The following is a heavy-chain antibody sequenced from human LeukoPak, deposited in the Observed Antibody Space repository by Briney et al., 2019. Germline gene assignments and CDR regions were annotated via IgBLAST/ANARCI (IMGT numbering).Heavy chain of an antibody. V-gene: IGHV4-34*01. CDR2: INHSGST. D-gene: IGHD6-13*01. CDR3: ARGVAPGYSSSWYYFDY. J-gene: IGHJ4*02. CDR1: GGSFSDYY. Sequence: SETLSLTCAVYGGSFSDYYWSWIRQPPGKGLEWIGEINHSGSTNYNPSLKSRVTISVDTSKNQFSLKLSSVTAADTAAYYCARGVAPGYSSSWYYFDYWGQGTLVTVS.